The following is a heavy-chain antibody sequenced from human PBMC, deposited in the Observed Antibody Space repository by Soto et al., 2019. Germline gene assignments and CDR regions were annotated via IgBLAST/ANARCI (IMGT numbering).Heavy chain of an antibody. D-gene: IGHD6-19*01. CDR1: GYTFTSYA. CDR2: INAGNGNT. CDR3: ARIKSSGWFYYFDY. J-gene: IGHJ4*02. V-gene: IGHV1-3*01. Sequence: ASVKVSCKASGYTFTSYAMHWVRQPPGQRLEWMGWINAGNGNTKYSQKFQGRVTITRDTSASTAYMELSSLRSEDTAVYYCARIKSSGWFYYFDYWGQGTLVTVSS.